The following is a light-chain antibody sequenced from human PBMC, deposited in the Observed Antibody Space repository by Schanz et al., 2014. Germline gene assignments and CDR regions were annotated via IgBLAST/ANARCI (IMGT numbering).Light chain of an antibody. Sequence: DIQMTQSPSSLSASVGDRVTITCRASQSISSYLNWYQQKPGKAPKLLIYAASSLQSGVPSRFSGTGSGTDFTLTISSLQPEDFATYYCQQGDSFPLTFGGGTKVEIK. CDR2: AAS. CDR1: QSISSY. CDR3: QQGDSFPLT. J-gene: IGKJ4*01. V-gene: IGKV1-39*01.